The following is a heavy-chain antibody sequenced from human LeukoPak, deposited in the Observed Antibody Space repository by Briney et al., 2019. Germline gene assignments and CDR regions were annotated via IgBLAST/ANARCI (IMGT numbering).Heavy chain of an antibody. V-gene: IGHV3-23*01. Sequence: PGGSLRLSCAASGFTFSSYAMSWVRQAPGKGLEWVSAISGSGGSTYYADSVKGRFTISRDNSKNTLYLQMNSLRAEDTAVYYCAKLWGWSVVPVMDYMDVWGKGTTVTVSS. D-gene: IGHD2-2*01. J-gene: IGHJ6*03. CDR2: ISGSGGST. CDR1: GFTFSSYA. CDR3: AKLWGWSVVPVMDYMDV.